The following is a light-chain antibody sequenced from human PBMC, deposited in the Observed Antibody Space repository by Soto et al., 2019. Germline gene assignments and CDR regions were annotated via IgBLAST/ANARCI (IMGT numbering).Light chain of an antibody. CDR3: QQANSFPRT. CDR2: AAS. Sequence: DIQMTQSPSSVSASVGDRVTITCRASQAISTWLAWYQQKPGKAPKLLIYAASNLQTGVPPSFSGSGSGTAFPVTISSLQPEDFATYYCQQANSFPRTVGQGTKVEI. CDR1: QAISTW. V-gene: IGKV1D-12*01. J-gene: IGKJ1*01.